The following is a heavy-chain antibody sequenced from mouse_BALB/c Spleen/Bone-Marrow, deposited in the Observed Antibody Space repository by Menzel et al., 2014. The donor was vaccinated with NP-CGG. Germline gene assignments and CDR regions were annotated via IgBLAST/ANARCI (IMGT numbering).Heavy chain of an antibody. Sequence: QVQLQQSGAEMVRPGSSVKISCKASGYAFSNNWMNWMKQRPGQGLEWIGQIYPGDGDTNYNGKFKGKATLTADKSSSIAYMQLGSLTSEDSAVYFCHYFGSDYYVMDYWGQGTSVTVSS. CDR1: GYAFSNNW. CDR2: IYPGDGDT. V-gene: IGHV1-80*01. J-gene: IGHJ4*01. CDR3: HYFGSDYYVMDY. D-gene: IGHD1-1*01.